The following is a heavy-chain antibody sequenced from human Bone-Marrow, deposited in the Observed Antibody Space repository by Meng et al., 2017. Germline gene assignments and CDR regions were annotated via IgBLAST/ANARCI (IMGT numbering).Heavy chain of an antibody. Sequence: SCKASGYTFTGYYMNWVRQAPGKGLEWVSSISSSSSYIYYADSVKGRFTISRDNAKNSLYLQMNSLRAEDTAVYYCARSQGAGGYYKAGNWFDPWGQGTLVTVSS. V-gene: IGHV3-21*01. D-gene: IGHD3-22*01. J-gene: IGHJ5*02. CDR1: GYTFTGYY. CDR3: ARSQGAGGYYKAGNWFDP. CDR2: ISSSSSYI.